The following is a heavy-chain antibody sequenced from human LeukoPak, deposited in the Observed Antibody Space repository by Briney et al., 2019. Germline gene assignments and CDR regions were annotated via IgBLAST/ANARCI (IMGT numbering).Heavy chain of an antibody. CDR2: IDARSGIT. Sequence: GGSLRLSCAASGFTFSSHVMNWVRQAPGEGPEWVSYIDARSGITYYADSVQGRFTISRDDARESVFLQMDGLRVDDTAVYYCARTYDFGRGPPGDAFDNWGPGTWVIVSA. J-gene: IGHJ3*02. CDR3: ARTYDFGRGPPGDAFDN. CDR1: GFTFSSHV. V-gene: IGHV3-48*01. D-gene: IGHD3-3*01.